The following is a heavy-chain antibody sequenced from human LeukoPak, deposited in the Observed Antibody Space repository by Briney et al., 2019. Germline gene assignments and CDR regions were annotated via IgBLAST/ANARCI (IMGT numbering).Heavy chain of an antibody. Sequence: AASVKVSCKASGYTFTSYGISWVRQAPGQGLEWMGWISAYNGNTNYAQKLQGRVTMTTDTSTSTAYMELRSLRSDDTAVYYCARGHPCSSTSCYEFRSGMDVWGQGTTVTVSS. J-gene: IGHJ6*02. CDR1: GYTFTSYG. CDR2: ISAYNGNT. D-gene: IGHD2-2*01. CDR3: ARGHPCSSTSCYEFRSGMDV. V-gene: IGHV1-18*01.